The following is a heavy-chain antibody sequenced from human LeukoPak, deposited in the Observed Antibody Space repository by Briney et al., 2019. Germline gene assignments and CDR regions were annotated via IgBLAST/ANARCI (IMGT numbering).Heavy chain of an antibody. CDR1: GDSVSSNSAA. Sequence: SQTLSLTCAISGDSVSSNSAAWNWIRQSPSRGLEWLGRTYYRSKWYNDYAVSVKSRITINPDISKNQFSLQLNSVTPEDTAVYYCARELGDYSSGWYYFDYWGQGTLVTVSS. J-gene: IGHJ4*02. V-gene: IGHV6-1*01. D-gene: IGHD6-19*01. CDR3: ARELGDYSSGWYYFDY. CDR2: TYYRSKWYN.